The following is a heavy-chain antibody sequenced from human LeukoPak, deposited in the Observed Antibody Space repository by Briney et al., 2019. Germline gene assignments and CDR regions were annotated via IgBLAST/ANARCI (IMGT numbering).Heavy chain of an antibody. CDR1: GGSFSGYY. CDR3: ARSTRYSGSYLWFDP. D-gene: IGHD1-26*01. Sequence: NPSETLSLTCAVYGGSFSGYYWSWIRQPPGKGLEWIGEINHSGSTNYNPSLKSRVTISVGTSKNQFSLKLSSVTAADTAVYYCARSTRYSGSYLWFDPWGQGTLVTVSS. CDR2: INHSGST. V-gene: IGHV4-34*01. J-gene: IGHJ5*02.